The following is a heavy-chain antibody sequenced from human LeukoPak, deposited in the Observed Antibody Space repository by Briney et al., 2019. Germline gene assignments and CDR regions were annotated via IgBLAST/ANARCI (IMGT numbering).Heavy chain of an antibody. CDR2: INSDGSIT. V-gene: IGHV3-74*01. CDR1: GFTLSSYW. D-gene: IGHD6-19*01. J-gene: IGHJ4*02. Sequence: GGSLRLSCAASGFTLSSYWMHWVRQAPGQGLVWVSRINSDGSITSYADSVKGRFTISRDNAKNTLYLQMNSLRDEDTAVYYCARDKYSSGWYLFDSWGQGTLVTVSS. CDR3: ARDKYSSGWYLFDS.